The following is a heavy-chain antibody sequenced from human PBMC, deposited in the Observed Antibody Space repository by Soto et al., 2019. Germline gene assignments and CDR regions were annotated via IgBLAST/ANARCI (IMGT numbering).Heavy chain of an antibody. CDR3: ARVAAGHSYFDY. CDR2: INHSGST. J-gene: IGHJ4*02. CDR1: GGSFSGYY. D-gene: IGHD6-13*01. V-gene: IGHV4-34*01. Sequence: SETLSLTCAVYGGSFSGYYWSWIRQPPGKGLEWIGEINHSGSTNYNPSLKSRVTISVDTSKNQFSLKLSSVTAADTAVYYCARVAAGHSYFDYWGQGTLVTVSS.